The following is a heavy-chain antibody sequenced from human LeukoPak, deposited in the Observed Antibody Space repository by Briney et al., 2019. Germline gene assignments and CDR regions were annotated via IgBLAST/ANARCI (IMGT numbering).Heavy chain of an antibody. CDR2: TSTGVRTV. Sequence: PGGSLRLSCAASGFNFSDYEMNWLRQAPGKGLEWLSYTSTGVRTVKYADSVKGRFTISRDNARSSLYLQMTKLKVEDTAVYFCARGGTVTYYFDHWGQGILVAVSS. D-gene: IGHD4-17*01. J-gene: IGHJ4*02. CDR3: ARGGTVTYYFDH. CDR1: GFNFSDYE. V-gene: IGHV3-48*03.